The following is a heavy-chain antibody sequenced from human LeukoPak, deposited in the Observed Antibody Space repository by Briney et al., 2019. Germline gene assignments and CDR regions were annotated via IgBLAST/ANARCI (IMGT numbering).Heavy chain of an antibody. CDR2: ISGSGGST. CDR1: GFTFSSYA. J-gene: IGHJ4*02. Sequence: PGGSLRLSCAASGFTFSSYAMSWVRQAPGKGLEWVSAISGSGGSTYYADSVKGRFTISRDNSKNTLYLQMDSLRADDTAVYYCAKREVGAQNERFFDYWGQGTLVTVSS. D-gene: IGHD1-26*01. CDR3: AKREVGAQNERFFDY. V-gene: IGHV3-23*01.